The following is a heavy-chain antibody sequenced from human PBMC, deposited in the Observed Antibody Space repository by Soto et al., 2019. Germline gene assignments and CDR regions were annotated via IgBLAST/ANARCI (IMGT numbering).Heavy chain of an antibody. J-gene: IGHJ2*01. D-gene: IGHD3-10*01. CDR2: ISSSSSTI. Sequence: GGSLRLSCAASGFTFSSYSMNWVRQAPGKGLEWVSYISSSSSTIYYADSVKGRFTISRDNAKNSLYLQMNSLRDEDTAVYYCARGGYYGSASYYHNWYFDLWGRGTLVTVSS. V-gene: IGHV3-48*02. CDR1: GFTFSSYS. CDR3: ARGGYYGSASYYHNWYFDL.